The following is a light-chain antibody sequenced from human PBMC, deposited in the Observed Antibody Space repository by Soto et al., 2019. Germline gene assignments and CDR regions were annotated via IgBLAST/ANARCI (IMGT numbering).Light chain of an antibody. V-gene: IGKV3-11*01. CDR3: QHYVERSPIT. CDR1: QSVSTY. Sequence: EVVLTQSPATLSLSPGERATLSCRASQSVSTYLAWYQQKPGQAPRLLIYDASNRATGIPARFSGSGSATDFTLTISRLEPEDFALYYCQHYVERSPITFGQGTRLEIK. CDR2: DAS. J-gene: IGKJ5*01.